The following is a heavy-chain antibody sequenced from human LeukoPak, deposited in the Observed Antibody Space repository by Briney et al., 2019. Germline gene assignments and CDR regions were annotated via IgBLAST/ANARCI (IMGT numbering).Heavy chain of an antibody. Sequence: PGGSLRLSCAASGFTFSSDAMSWVRQAPGKGLEWVAAISGSGGASFYADSVKGRLTISRDNSKNTLYLQMNSLRAEDTAVYYCAKGLNWPRPYWGQGTLVTVSS. D-gene: IGHD1-20*01. J-gene: IGHJ4*02. CDR2: ISGSGGAS. CDR3: AKGLNWPRPY. V-gene: IGHV3-23*01. CDR1: GFTFSSDA.